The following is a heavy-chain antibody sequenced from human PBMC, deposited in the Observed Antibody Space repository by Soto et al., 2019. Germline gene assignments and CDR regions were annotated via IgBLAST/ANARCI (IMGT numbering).Heavy chain of an antibody. CDR2: INPNSGGT. CDR1: GYTFTGCY. V-gene: IGHV1-2*04. Sequence: ASVKVCGEASGYTFTGCYIHWVRRAPGQGLEWMGWINPNSGGTNYAQKFQGWVTMTRDTSISTAYMELSRLRSDDTAVYYCASAPYSSSYFDYWGQGTLVTVSS. CDR3: ASAPYSSSYFDY. D-gene: IGHD6-13*01. J-gene: IGHJ4*02.